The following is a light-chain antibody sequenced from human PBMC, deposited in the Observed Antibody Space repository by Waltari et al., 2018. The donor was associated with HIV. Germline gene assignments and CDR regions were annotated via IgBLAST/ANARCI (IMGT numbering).Light chain of an antibody. CDR2: EVS. V-gene: IGLV2-23*02. J-gene: IGLJ1*01. Sequence: QSALTQPASLSGFLGQSIPIACTGRGSDIRIHTLFSLYLQYPGNAPKLIIFEVSKRNSGFSNRFSGSKSGNAASLTISDMRSVDEANYNCCSRANGGSYVCGSGSKVIV. CDR3: CSRANGGSYV. CDR1: GSDIRIHTL.